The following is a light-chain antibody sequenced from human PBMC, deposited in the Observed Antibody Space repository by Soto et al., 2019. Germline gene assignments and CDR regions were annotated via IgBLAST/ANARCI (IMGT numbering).Light chain of an antibody. V-gene: IGKV3-20*01. Sequence: EIVCTQSPETLSLSPGVRDPLSCRAIQIVSSNYLAWYQQIPGQANRTLIYGAYSRVPGIPDRFSGSGSGTDFTLNIRTMEPEDLAVYDCKQYGSLQWTVGHG. CDR2: GAY. CDR1: QIVSSNY. J-gene: IGKJ1*01. CDR3: KQYGSLQWT.